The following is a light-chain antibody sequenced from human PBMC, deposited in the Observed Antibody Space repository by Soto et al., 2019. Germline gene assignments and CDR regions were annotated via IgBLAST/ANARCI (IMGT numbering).Light chain of an antibody. Sequence: DIPMTQSPSTLSASVGDRVTITCRASQTISNWLAWYQQEPGKAPKLLIYDASSLRSGVPSRFSGSGFATDFTLTISSLQPDDFATYYCQQYSIYPYTCGQGTKLEIK. CDR3: QQYSIYPYT. V-gene: IGKV1-5*01. CDR1: QTISNW. CDR2: DAS. J-gene: IGKJ2*01.